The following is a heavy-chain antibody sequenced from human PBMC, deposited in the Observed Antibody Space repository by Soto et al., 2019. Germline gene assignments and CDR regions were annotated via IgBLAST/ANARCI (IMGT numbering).Heavy chain of an antibody. CDR3: ARARYCSGGSCG. J-gene: IGHJ4*02. V-gene: IGHV4-34*01. CDR1: GGSFSGYY. CDR2: ISHSGST. Sequence: QVQLQQWGAGLLKPSETLSLTCAVYGGSFSGYYWSWIRQPPGKGLEWIGEISHSGSTNYNPSLKSRVTISVDPSKNQFSLKLSSVTAADTAVYYCARARYCSGGSCGWGQGTLVTVSS. D-gene: IGHD2-15*01.